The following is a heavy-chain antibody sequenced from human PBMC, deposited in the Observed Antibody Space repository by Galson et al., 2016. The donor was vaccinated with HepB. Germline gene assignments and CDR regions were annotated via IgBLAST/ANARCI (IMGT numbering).Heavy chain of an antibody. CDR2: ISGSGDIT. CDR3: VRGAGGYAPHFDY. D-gene: IGHD5-12*01. CDR1: GFTFNTYA. V-gene: IGHV3-23*01. J-gene: IGHJ4*02. Sequence: SLRLSCAASGFTFNTYAMSWVRQAPGKGLEWVSSISGSGDITYNADSVKGRFTISRDNAYNSLYLQMNSLRVEDTALYYCVRGAGGYAPHFDYWGQGTLVTVSS.